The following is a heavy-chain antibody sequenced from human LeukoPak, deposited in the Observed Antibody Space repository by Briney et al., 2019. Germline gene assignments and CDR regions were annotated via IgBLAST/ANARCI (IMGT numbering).Heavy chain of an antibody. D-gene: IGHD1-26*01. CDR2: IGTNTGNP. Sequence: GASVKVSCKASGYTFTNYPMNWVRQAPGQGLEWMGWIGTNTGNPTYAQGFTGRFVFSLDTSVSTAVLQISSLKAEDTAVYYCATSDSGSYYAYWGQGTLVTVSS. CDR3: ATSDSGSYYAY. V-gene: IGHV7-4-1*02. CDR1: GYTFTNYP. J-gene: IGHJ4*02.